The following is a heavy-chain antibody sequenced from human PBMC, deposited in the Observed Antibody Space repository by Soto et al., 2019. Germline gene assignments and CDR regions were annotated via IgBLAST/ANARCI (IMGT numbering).Heavy chain of an antibody. J-gene: IGHJ6*02. CDR1: GYTFTTYG. CDR3: ARSGSGAAYYYHGLDV. CDR2: TSPYNGNT. D-gene: IGHD7-27*01. Sequence: SSVKVSCKASGYTFTTYGFSWVRQAPGQGLEWMGWTSPYNGNTNYAQKFQGRVTLTTDTSTSTAYMELRSLRSDDTAVYYCARSGSGAAYYYHGLDVWGPGTQVTVSS. V-gene: IGHV1-18*04.